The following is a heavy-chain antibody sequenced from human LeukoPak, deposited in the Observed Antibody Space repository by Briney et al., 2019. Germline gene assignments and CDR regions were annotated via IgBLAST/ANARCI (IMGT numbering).Heavy chain of an antibody. D-gene: IGHD3-10*01. Sequence: ASVKVSCTSSGYTFTSYYMYWVRQAPGQGLEWMGIINPSGGSTSYAQKFQGRVTMTRDMSTSTVYMELSSLRSEDTAVYYCARDSGMVRGTVDYWGQGTLVTVSS. CDR1: GYTFTSYY. CDR2: INPSGGST. J-gene: IGHJ4*02. V-gene: IGHV1-46*01. CDR3: ARDSGMVRGTVDY.